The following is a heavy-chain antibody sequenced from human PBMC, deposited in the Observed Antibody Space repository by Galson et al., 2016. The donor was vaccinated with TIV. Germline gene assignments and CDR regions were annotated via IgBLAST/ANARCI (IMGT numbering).Heavy chain of an antibody. CDR3: AKDRGYFEGFDH. CDR1: IVTFSRYA. J-gene: IGHJ4*02. Sequence: SLRLSCAASIVTFSRYAMSWVRQAPGKGLEWVSALSGGATNTYYSDSVKGRFTISRDNSQNKVFLEMDSLRVDDTAVYYCAKDRGYFEGFDHWGPGTLVTVSS. V-gene: IGHV3-23*01. D-gene: IGHD6-25*01. CDR2: LSGGATNT.